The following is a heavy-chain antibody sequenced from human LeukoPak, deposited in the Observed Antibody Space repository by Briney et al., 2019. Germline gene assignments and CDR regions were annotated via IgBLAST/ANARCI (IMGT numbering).Heavy chain of an antibody. CDR2: IYHSGST. J-gene: IGHJ2*01. V-gene: IGHV4-4*02. CDR3: ARDLDCSGGSCYPLGGWYFDL. Sequence: PGGSLRLSCAASGFIFSSYGMHWVRQPPGKGLEWIGEIYHSGSTNYNPSLKSRVTISVDKSKNQFSLKLSSVTAADTAVYYCARDLDCSGGSCYPLGGWYFDLWGRGTLVTVSS. CDR1: GFIFSSYG. D-gene: IGHD2-15*01.